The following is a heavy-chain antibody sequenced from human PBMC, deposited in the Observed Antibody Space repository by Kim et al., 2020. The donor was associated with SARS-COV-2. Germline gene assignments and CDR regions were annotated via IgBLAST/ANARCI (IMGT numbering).Heavy chain of an antibody. D-gene: IGHD6-6*01. CDR3: ARDQAQNGFDY. V-gene: IGHV1-46*01. Sequence: TSSAQKFQGRVTMTRDTSTSTVYMELSSLRSEDTAVYYCARDQAQNGFDYWGQGTLVTVSS. J-gene: IGHJ4*02. CDR2: T.